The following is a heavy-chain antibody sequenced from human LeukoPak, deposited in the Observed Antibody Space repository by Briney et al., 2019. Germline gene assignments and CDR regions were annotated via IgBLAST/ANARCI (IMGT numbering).Heavy chain of an antibody. CDR3: ARATRIYSSGWYYSFDY. CDR1: GFTFSTYW. Sequence: PGGSLRLSCAASGFTFSTYWMHWVRQAPGKGLVWVSHINVDGSGATYADSVKGRFTISRDNAKNTLYLHMNSLRAEDTAVYYCARATRIYSSGWYYSFDYWSQGTLVTVSS. CDR2: INVDGSGA. D-gene: IGHD6-19*01. V-gene: IGHV3-74*01. J-gene: IGHJ4*02.